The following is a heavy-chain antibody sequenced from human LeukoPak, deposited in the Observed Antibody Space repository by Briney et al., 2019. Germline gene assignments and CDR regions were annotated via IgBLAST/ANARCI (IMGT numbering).Heavy chain of an antibody. J-gene: IGHJ4*01. V-gene: IGHV3-74*01. CDR2: INTDGSDI. CDR3: ARELPREVTLDY. CDR1: GFTFISYG. Sequence: GGSLRLPCAASGFTFISYGMQWVRQAPGKGLVWVSRINTDGSDISYADSVKGRFTISRDNAKNTLYLQMNSLRGEDTAVYYCARELPREVTLDYWGQGTLVTVSS. D-gene: IGHD2-21*02.